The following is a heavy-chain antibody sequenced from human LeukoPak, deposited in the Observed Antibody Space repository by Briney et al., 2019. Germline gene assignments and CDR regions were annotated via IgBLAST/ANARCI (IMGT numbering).Heavy chain of an antibody. CDR2: IYPADSDM. CDR3: ARVRSSWYTDAFDI. V-gene: IGHV5-51*01. J-gene: IGHJ3*02. Sequence: GESLKISCQGSEYRFTSYWIAWVRQMSGKGLEWMGIIYPADSDMRYSPSFQGQVTMSVDKSISTAYLQWRSLKASDTAMYYCARVRSSWYTDAFDIWGQGTMVSV. D-gene: IGHD6-13*01. CDR1: EYRFTSYW.